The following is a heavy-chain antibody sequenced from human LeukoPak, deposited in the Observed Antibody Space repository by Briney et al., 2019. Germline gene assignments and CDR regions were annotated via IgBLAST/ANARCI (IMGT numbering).Heavy chain of an antibody. J-gene: IGHJ4*02. Sequence: SETLSLTCAVYGGSFSGYYWSWIRQPPGKGLEWIGEIKHSGSTNYNPSLKSRVTISVDTSKNQFSLKLSSVTAADTAVYYCARSSWSSGLHFDYWGQGTLVTVSS. CDR2: IKHSGST. CDR3: ARSSWSSGLHFDY. V-gene: IGHV4-34*01. D-gene: IGHD6-19*01. CDR1: GGSFSGYY.